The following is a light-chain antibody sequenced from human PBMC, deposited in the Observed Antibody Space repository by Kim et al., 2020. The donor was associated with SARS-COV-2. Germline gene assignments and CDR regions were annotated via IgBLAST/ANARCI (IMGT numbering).Light chain of an antibody. V-gene: IGKV3-11*01. CDR1: QNVDIY. J-gene: IGKJ1*01. Sequence: EIVLTQSPPTLSLSPGERATLSCRASQNVDIYLAWYQQRPGQAPRLLIYDASRRAAGTPARFSGSGSGTDFTLTISSLEPEDFAVYYCQQRNNWPPWTFGQGTKVDIK. CDR2: DAS. CDR3: QQRNNWPPWT.